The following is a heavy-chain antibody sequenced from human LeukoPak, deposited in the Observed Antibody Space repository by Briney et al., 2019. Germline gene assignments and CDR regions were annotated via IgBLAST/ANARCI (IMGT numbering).Heavy chain of an antibody. CDR2: ISAYNGNT. V-gene: IGHV1-18*04. Sequence: EASVKVSCKASGYTFTGYYMHWVRQAPGQGLEWMGWISAYNGNTNYAQKLQGRVTMTTDTSTSTAYMELRSLRSDDTAVYYCARDIGYSGYDYWGQGTLVTVSS. CDR1: GYTFTGYY. J-gene: IGHJ4*02. D-gene: IGHD5-12*01. CDR3: ARDIGYSGYDY.